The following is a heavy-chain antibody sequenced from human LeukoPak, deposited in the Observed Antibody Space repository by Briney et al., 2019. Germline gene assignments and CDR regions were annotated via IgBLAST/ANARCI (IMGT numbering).Heavy chain of an antibody. CDR3: ARGAGPLFDP. Sequence: TRWFLRRCRADSGLSFSDHYMSWIGQAPCLGLEWISYITNSGNTMYYADSVKGRFTISRDNAKKSLYLQMNSLRDADTAVYYCARGAGPLFDPWGQGTLVTVSS. J-gene: IGHJ5*02. V-gene: IGHV3-11*01. CDR1: GLSFSDHY. CDR2: ITNSGNTM.